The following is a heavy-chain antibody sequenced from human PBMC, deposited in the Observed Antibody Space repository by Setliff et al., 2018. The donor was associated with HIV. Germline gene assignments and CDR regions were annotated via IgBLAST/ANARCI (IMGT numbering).Heavy chain of an antibody. J-gene: IGHJ6*03. CDR2: IYYSGST. Sequence: PSETLSLTCTVSGGSISSSSYYWGWIRQPPGKGLEWIGDIYYSGSTYYNPSLKSRVTISVATSKKQFSLKLSSVTASDTAVYYCARHPSGWLMAFYMDVWGKGTTVTVSS. V-gene: IGHV4-39*01. CDR1: GGSISSSSYY. D-gene: IGHD3-22*01. CDR3: ARHPSGWLMAFYMDV.